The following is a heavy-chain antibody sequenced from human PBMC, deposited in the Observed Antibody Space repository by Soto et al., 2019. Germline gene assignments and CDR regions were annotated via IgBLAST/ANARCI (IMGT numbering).Heavy chain of an antibody. J-gene: IGHJ4*02. CDR3: TRDDSGLGIDY. V-gene: IGHV3-74*01. D-gene: IGHD1-26*01. CDR2: IPSDGRDV. CDR1: GFNFRDFW. Sequence: PEVSLRLSCEASGFNFRDFWMHWVRQPPGKGPEWVSNIPSDGRDVSYADSVRGRFTISRDDARNTLYLQMSDLRVEDTAIYYCTRDDSGLGIDYWGQGTQVTVSS.